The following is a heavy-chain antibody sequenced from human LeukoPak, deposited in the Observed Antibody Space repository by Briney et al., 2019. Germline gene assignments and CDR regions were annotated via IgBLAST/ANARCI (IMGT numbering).Heavy chain of an antibody. Sequence: QPGGSLRLSCAASGFTFSSYAMSWVRQAPGKGLEWVSAISGSGGSTYYADSVKGRFTISRDNSKSTLYLQMNSLRAEDTAVYYCAKAHAFTMIVVVIRYYFDYWGQGTLVTVSS. V-gene: IGHV3-23*01. CDR3: AKAHAFTMIVVVIRYYFDY. CDR2: ISGSGGST. J-gene: IGHJ4*02. D-gene: IGHD3-22*01. CDR1: GFTFSSYA.